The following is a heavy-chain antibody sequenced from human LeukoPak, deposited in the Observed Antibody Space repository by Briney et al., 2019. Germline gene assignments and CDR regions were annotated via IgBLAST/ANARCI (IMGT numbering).Heavy chain of an antibody. V-gene: IGHV4-61*01. CDR1: GGSVSSGSYY. CDR3: ARDPSGYFNY. CDR2: IYDSGST. J-gene: IGHJ4*02. Sequence: SETLSLTCTVSGGSVSSGSYYWSWIRQPPGKGLEWIGYIYDSGSTNYSPSLKGRATISVDTSKNQFSLKLSSVTAADTAVYYCARDPSGYFNYWGQGTLVTVSS. D-gene: IGHD3-22*01.